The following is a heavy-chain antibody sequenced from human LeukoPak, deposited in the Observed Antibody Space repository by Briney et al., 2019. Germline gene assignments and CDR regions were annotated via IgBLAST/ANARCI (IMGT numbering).Heavy chain of an antibody. V-gene: IGHV3-53*01. D-gene: IGHD1-26*01. J-gene: IGHJ4*02. CDR1: GFTISNNY. CDR2: IYSGGNT. CDR3: ARQVGASTTFDS. Sequence: PGGSLRLSCAASGFTISNNYMSWVRQAPGKGLEWVSAIYSGGNTYYSDSVKGRFTISRDNSKHTLYLQMNSLRAEDTAVYYCARQVGASTTFDSWGQGTLVTVSS.